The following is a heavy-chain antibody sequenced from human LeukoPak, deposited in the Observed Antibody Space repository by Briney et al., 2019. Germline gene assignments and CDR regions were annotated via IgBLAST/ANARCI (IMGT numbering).Heavy chain of an antibody. CDR1: GYTFTSYG. V-gene: IGHV1-18*01. D-gene: IGHD2-2*01. CDR3: ARDLLPYCSSTSCYAFDY. Sequence: ASVKVSCKASGYTFTSYGINWVRQAPGQGLEWMGWISGYNGNTNYAQKLQGRVTMTTDTSASTAYMELRSLRSDDTAVYYCARDLLPYCSSTSCYAFDYWGQGTLVTVSS. CDR2: ISGYNGNT. J-gene: IGHJ4*02.